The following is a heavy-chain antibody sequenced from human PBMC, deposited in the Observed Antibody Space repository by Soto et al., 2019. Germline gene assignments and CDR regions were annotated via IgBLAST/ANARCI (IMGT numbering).Heavy chain of an antibody. V-gene: IGHV3-30-3*01. J-gene: IGHJ4*02. CDR3: ARDGQQLGPYYFDY. CDR1: GFTFSSYA. Sequence: QVQLVESGGGVVQPGRSLRLTCAASGFTFSSYAMHWVRQAPGKGLEWVAVISYDGSNKYYADSVKGRFTISRDNSKNTLYLQMNSLRAEDTAVYYCARDGQQLGPYYFDYCGQGTLVTVSS. D-gene: IGHD6-13*01. CDR2: ISYDGSNK.